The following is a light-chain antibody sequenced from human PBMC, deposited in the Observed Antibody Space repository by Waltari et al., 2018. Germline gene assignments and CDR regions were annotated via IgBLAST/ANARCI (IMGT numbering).Light chain of an antibody. J-gene: IGKJ4*02. CDR2: DAS. Sequence: ETVLTQSLATLSLSPGERATVSCRASQSVGSSLACYQHKPGQAPSLLIYDASNRATDIPVRFSGTGSGTDSTLTISSLEPEDFAIYYCQQRPTWPPTFGRGSKLEIK. V-gene: IGKV3-11*01. CDR1: QSVGSS. CDR3: QQRPTWPPT.